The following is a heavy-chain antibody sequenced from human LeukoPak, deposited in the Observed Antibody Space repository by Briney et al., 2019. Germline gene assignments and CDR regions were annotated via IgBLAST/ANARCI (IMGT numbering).Heavy chain of an antibody. CDR2: INHSGST. D-gene: IGHD6-6*01. CDR1: GGSFSGYY. Sequence: PETPSLTCAVYGGSFSGYYWSWIRQPPGKGLEWIGEINHSGSTNYNPSLKSRVTISVDTSKNQFPLKLGSVTAADTAVYYCARGRGYTSSLANYYYMDVWGKGTTVTVSS. V-gene: IGHV4-34*01. CDR3: ARGRGYTSSLANYYYMDV. J-gene: IGHJ6*03.